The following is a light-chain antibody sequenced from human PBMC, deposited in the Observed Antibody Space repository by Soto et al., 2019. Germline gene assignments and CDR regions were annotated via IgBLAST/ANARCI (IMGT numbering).Light chain of an antibody. CDR3: HQANGLPVT. V-gene: IGKV1-12*01. CDR2: AVS. J-gene: IGKJ4*01. CDR1: QGVSSW. Sequence: DIQMTQSPSSVSASVGDKVTITCRASQGVSSWLAWYQQKPGKAPKLLIYAVSNLQSGVAARFSGSGSGTDFTLTISSLQPDDFATDYCHQANGLPVTCGGGPRVEIK.